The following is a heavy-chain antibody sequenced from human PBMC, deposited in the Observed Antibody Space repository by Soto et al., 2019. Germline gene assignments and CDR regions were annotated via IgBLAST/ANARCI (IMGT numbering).Heavy chain of an antibody. CDR1: GYTFTGFY. J-gene: IGHJ4*02. Sequence: QVQLVQSGAEVKKPGASVKVSCKASGYTFTGFYMLWVRQAPGQGLEWMGWIKPNSGDTDYAQNFQGWVTMSRDTSNSTAYMELSRLKSDNPAVYYWASGDSTVTREFDYLGQGTLVSVSS. D-gene: IGHD4-17*01. V-gene: IGHV1-2*04. CDR2: IKPNSGDT. CDR3: ASGDSTVTREFDY.